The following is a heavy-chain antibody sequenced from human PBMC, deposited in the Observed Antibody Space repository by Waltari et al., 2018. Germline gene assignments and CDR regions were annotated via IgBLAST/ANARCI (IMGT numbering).Heavy chain of an antibody. Sequence: EVQLVESGGGLVQPGGSLHLSCAASEFIFSNSEMNWVRQTPGKGLEWISYISSSGGTIYYAASVEGRFTISRDNAKKSLYLQMNSLRAEDTAVYYCARDQEIIVGGMDVWGQGTAVTVSS. J-gene: IGHJ6*02. V-gene: IGHV3-48*03. CDR1: EFIFSNSE. CDR3: ARDQEIIVGGMDV. CDR2: ISSSGGTI. D-gene: IGHD3-22*01.